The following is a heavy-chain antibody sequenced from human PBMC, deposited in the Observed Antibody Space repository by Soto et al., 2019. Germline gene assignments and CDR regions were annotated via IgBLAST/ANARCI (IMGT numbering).Heavy chain of an antibody. Sequence: EVHLLESGGGLVQPGGSLRLSCAASGFTFSDYSMSWVRQTPERGLEWVSTLTRGGTSYYADSVQGRFTVSRDNSKNTVSLQIHSLRAEDTALYYCTKRATTVPTPGNYFDSWGQGTLVTVSS. CDR3: TKRATTVPTPGNYFDS. CDR2: LTRGGTS. CDR1: GFTFSDYS. J-gene: IGHJ4*02. V-gene: IGHV3-23*01. D-gene: IGHD1-1*01.